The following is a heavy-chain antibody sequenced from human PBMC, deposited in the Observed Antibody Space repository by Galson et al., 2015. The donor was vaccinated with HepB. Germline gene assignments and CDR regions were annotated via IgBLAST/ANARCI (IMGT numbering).Heavy chain of an antibody. D-gene: IGHD6-13*01. Sequence: SMRFSCAASGLTVSSNYMSWVRQAPGKGLEWVSVIYSGGRTYYADSVKGRFTISRDNSKNTLYLQMNSLIAEDTAVYYCARVSFSSWYRYFDYWGQGTLVTVSS. CDR1: GLTVSSNY. CDR2: IYSGGRT. J-gene: IGHJ4*02. V-gene: IGHV3-66*02. CDR3: ARVSFSSWYRYFDY.